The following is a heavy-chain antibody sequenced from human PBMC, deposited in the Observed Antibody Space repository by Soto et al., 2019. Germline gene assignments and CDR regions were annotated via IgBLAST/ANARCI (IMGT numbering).Heavy chain of an antibody. Sequence: EVQLVESGGGLVQPGGSLRLSCAASGFTFSNYWMSWVRQAPGKGLEWVANIKQDGSEKNYVDSVKGRFTISRDNAKTSLDLQMNSLRAEDTAVYYCAGVAIWGQGTPVTVSS. CDR1: GFTFSNYW. J-gene: IGHJ4*02. CDR2: IKQDGSEK. V-gene: IGHV3-7*01. CDR3: AGVAI. D-gene: IGHD5-12*01.